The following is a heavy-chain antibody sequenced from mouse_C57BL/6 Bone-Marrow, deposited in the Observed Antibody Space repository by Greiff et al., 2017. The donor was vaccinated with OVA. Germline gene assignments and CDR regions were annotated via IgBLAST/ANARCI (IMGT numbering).Heavy chain of an antibody. J-gene: IGHJ4*01. CDR2: INPSNGGT. Sequence: QVQLQQPGTELVKPGASVKLSCKASGYTFTSYWMHWVKKRPGQGLEWIGNINPSNGGTNYNEKFKSKATLTVDKSSSTAYMQLSSLTSEDSAVYYCARSIYYDYPYYAMDYWGQGTSVTVSS. D-gene: IGHD2-4*01. V-gene: IGHV1-53*01. CDR3: ARSIYYDYPYYAMDY. CDR1: GYTFTSYW.